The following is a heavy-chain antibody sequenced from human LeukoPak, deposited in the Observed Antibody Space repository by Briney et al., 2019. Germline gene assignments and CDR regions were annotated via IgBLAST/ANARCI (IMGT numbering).Heavy chain of an antibody. D-gene: IGHD6-13*01. J-gene: IGHJ5*02. Sequence: PSETLSLTCTVSGGSISSYYWSWIRQPPGKGLEWIGYIYYSGSTNYNPSLKSRVTISVDTSKNQFSLKLSSVTAADTAVYYCAGSIAAVDSWFDPWGQGTLVTVSS. V-gene: IGHV4-59*01. CDR3: AGSIAAVDSWFDP. CDR2: IYYSGST. CDR1: GGSISSYY.